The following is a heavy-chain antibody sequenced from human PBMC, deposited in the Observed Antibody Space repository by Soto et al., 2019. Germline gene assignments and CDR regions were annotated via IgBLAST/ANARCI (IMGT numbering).Heavy chain of an antibody. V-gene: IGHV1-18*01. D-gene: IGHD6-25*01. CDR1: GYTFTSYA. Sequence: AIVTVSCKASGYTFTSYAISWVRQAPGQGLEWMGWINVYNGNTKYAQRFQGRVTMTADTSTSTVYMELRSLTSDDTDVYYCARYDVAATTGIFGSWGQGTMVTVSS. J-gene: IGHJ4*02. CDR2: INVYNGNT. CDR3: ARYDVAATTGIFGS.